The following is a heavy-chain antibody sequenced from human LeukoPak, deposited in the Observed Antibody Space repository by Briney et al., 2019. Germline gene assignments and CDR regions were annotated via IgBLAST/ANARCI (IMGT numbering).Heavy chain of an antibody. CDR2: ISSSSSYT. J-gene: IGHJ4*02. CDR3: ARVGYYYDSSGYYPHQNSDY. V-gene: IGHV3-11*06. Sequence: PGGSLRLSCAASGFTFSDYYMSWIRQAPGKGLEWVSYISSSSSYTNYADSVKGRFTISRDNAKNSLYLQMNSLRAEDTAVYYCARVGYYYDSSGYYPHQNSDYWGQGTLVTVSS. CDR1: GFTFSDYY. D-gene: IGHD3-22*01.